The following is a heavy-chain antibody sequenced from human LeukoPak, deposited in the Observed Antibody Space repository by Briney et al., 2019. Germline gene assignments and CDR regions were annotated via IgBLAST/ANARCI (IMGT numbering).Heavy chain of an antibody. CDR2: IYYSGST. CDR3: ARGARAGYNLEPLDY. CDR1: GGSISSGGYY. Sequence: SQTLSLTCTVSGGSISSGGYYWSWIRQHPGKGLEWIGYIYYSGSTKYNPSLKSRVTISVDTSKNQFSLKLSSVTTADTAVYYCARGARAGYNLEPLDYWGQGTLVTVSS. J-gene: IGHJ4*02. D-gene: IGHD5-24*01. V-gene: IGHV4-61*08.